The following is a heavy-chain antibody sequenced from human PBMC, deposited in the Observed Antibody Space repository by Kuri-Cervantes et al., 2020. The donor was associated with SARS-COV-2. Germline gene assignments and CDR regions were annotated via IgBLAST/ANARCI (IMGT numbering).Heavy chain of an antibody. V-gene: IGHV1-8*03. J-gene: IGHJ3*02. Sequence: ASVKVSCKSSGYTLTSYAISWVRQATGQGLEWMGWMNPNSGNTGYAQKFQGRVTITRNTSISTAYMELSSLRSEDTAVYYCARGDRNYSSSWYGDAFDIWGQGTMVTVSS. CDR2: MNPNSGNT. D-gene: IGHD6-13*01. CDR1: GYTLTSYA. CDR3: ARGDRNYSSSWYGDAFDI.